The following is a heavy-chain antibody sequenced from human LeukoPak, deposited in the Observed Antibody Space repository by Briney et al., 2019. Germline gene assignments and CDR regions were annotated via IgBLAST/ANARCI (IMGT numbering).Heavy chain of an antibody. Sequence: PSETLSLTCTVSGGSISSSSYYWSWIRQPPGKGLEWIGYIYYSGSTNYNPSLKSRVTISVDTSKNQFSLKLSSVTAADTAVYYCALTGSSWYAGAFDIWGQGTMVTVSS. D-gene: IGHD6-13*01. CDR3: ALTGSSWYAGAFDI. CDR1: GGSISSSSYY. J-gene: IGHJ3*02. V-gene: IGHV4-61*01. CDR2: IYYSGST.